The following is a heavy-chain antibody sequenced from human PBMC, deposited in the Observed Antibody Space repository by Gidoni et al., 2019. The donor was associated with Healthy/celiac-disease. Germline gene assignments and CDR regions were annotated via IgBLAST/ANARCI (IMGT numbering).Heavy chain of an antibody. CDR1: GSTFSSYG. V-gene: IGHV3-30*18. Sequence: QVQLVESGGGAVQPGRSLRLSCAASGSTFSSYGMHWVRQAPGKGLEWVAVISYDGSNKYYADSVKGRFTISRDNSKNTLYLQMNSLRAEDTAVYYCAKDDGDYRYLFDYWGQGTLVTVSS. J-gene: IGHJ4*02. CDR2: ISYDGSNK. D-gene: IGHD4-17*01. CDR3: AKDDGDYRYLFDY.